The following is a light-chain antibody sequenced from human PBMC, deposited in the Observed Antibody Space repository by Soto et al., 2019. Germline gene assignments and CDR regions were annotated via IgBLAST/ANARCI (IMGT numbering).Light chain of an antibody. CDR2: EVT. V-gene: IGLV2-14*01. CDR3: SSYTNINTRACV. J-gene: IGLJ1*01. CDR1: SGDIGSYNR. Sequence: QSVLTQPPSVSGAPGQRVTIFCTGTSGDIGSYNRVSWYQQHPGKAPKLIIYEVTDRPSGVSNRFSGSKSGNTASLTISGLQAEDEAEYSCSSYTNINTRACVFGTGTKVTVL.